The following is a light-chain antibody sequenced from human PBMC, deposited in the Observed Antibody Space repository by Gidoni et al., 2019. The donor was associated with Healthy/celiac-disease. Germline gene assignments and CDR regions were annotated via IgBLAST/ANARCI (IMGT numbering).Light chain of an antibody. CDR1: QSVSSY. J-gene: IGKJ1*01. CDR3: QQRSNWPPWT. Sequence: EIVLTQSPATLTLSHGERATLSCRASQSVSSYLAWYQQKPGQAPRLLIYDASNRATGIQARFSGSGSGTDFTLTISSLEPEDFAVYYCQQRSNWPPWTFGQGTKVEIK. CDR2: DAS. V-gene: IGKV3-11*01.